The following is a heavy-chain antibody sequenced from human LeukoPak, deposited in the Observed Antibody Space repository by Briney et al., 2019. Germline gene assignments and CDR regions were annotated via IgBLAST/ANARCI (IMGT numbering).Heavy chain of an antibody. CDR2: ISGSGGST. V-gene: IGHV3-23*01. CDR1: GFTFSSYS. D-gene: IGHD3-10*01. J-gene: IGHJ5*02. Sequence: GGSLRLSCAASGFTFSSYSMNWVRQAPGKGLEWVSAISGSGGSTYYADSVKGRFTISRDNSKNTLYLQMNSLRAEDTAVYYCAKFTMVRGVPPGWFDPWGQGTLVTVSS. CDR3: AKFTMVRGVPPGWFDP.